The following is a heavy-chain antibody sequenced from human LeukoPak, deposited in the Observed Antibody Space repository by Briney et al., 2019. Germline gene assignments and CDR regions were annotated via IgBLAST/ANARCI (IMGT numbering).Heavy chain of an antibody. J-gene: IGHJ4*02. V-gene: IGHV4-59*01. Sequence: SETLSLTCTVSGGSISSYYWSWLRQPPGKGLEWIGYIYYSGSTNYNPSLKSRVTISVDTFKNQFSLKLSSVTAADTAVYYCASSGTGGYFDYWGQGTLVTVSS. CDR1: GGSISSYY. D-gene: IGHD3/OR15-3a*01. CDR2: IYYSGST. CDR3: ASSGTGGYFDY.